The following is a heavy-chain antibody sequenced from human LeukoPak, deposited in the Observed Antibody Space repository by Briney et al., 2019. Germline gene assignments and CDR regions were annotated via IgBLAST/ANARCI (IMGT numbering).Heavy chain of an antibody. CDR1: GFTFSSYW. Sequence: GGSLRLSCAASGFTFSSYWMHWVRQAPGKGLVWVSRINSDGSSTGYADSVKGRFTISRDNAKNTLYLQMNSLRAEDTAVYYCERGGTAGPNYDFLIVNMNNGGR. V-gene: IGHV3-74*01. CDR2: INSDGSST. CDR3: ERGGTAGPNYDFLIVNMNN. D-gene: IGHD3-9*01. J-gene: IGHJ2*01.